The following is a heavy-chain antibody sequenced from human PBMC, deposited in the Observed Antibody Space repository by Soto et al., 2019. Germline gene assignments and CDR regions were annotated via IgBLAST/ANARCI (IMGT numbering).Heavy chain of an antibody. D-gene: IGHD1-20*01. CDR2: INHSGST. V-gene: IGHV4-34*01. J-gene: IGHJ6*02. Sequence: KTSETLSLTCAVYCGSFSGYYWSWVRQPPGKGLEWIGDINHSGSTNYKPSLKSRVTTSVDTAKNQFSLKLSSVTAADTAVYYCARGVLSSYSITSSYYYGMDVWGQGTTVTVSS. CDR3: ARGVLSSYSITSSYYYGMDV. CDR1: CGSFSGYY.